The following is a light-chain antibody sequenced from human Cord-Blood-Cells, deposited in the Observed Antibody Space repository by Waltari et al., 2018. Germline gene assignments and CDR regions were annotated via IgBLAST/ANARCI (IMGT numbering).Light chain of an antibody. V-gene: IGLV3-10*01. J-gene: IGLJ2*01. CDR2: EDS. CDR3: YSTDSSGNHRV. Sequence: SYELTQPPSVSVSPGHTARNTCAGDALPQKYAYWYQQKSGQAPVLVIYEDSKRPSGIPERFSGSSSGTMATLTISGAQVEDEADYYCYSTDSSGNHRVFGGGTKLTVL. CDR1: ALPQKY.